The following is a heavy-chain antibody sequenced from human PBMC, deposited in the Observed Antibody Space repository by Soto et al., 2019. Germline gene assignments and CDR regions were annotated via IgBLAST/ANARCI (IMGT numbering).Heavy chain of an antibody. CDR2: ISYDGSNK. CDR3: AKVGYSGSYFDY. D-gene: IGHD1-26*01. V-gene: IGHV3-30*18. Sequence: GGSLRLSCAASGFTFSSYGMHLVRQAPGKGLEWVAVISYDGSNKYYADSVKGRFTISRDNSKNTLYLQMNSLRAEDTAVYYCAKVGYSGSYFDYWGQGTLVTVSS. J-gene: IGHJ4*02. CDR1: GFTFSSYG.